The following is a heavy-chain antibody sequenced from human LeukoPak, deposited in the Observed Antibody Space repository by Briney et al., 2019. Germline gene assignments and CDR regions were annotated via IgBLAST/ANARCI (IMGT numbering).Heavy chain of an antibody. D-gene: IGHD5-18*01. Sequence: GASVKVSCKASGYTSTGYYMHWVRQAPGQGLEWMGWINPNSGGTNYAQKFQGRVTMTRDTSISTAYMELSRLRSDDTAVYYCARDPTSGGYSYVTFDYWGQGTLVTVSS. V-gene: IGHV1-2*02. CDR2: INPNSGGT. CDR1: GYTSTGYY. CDR3: ARDPTSGGYSYVTFDY. J-gene: IGHJ4*02.